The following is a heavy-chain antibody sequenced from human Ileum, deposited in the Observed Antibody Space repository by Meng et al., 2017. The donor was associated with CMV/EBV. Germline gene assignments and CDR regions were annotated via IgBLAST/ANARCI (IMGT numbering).Heavy chain of an antibody. D-gene: IGHD5-12*01. Sequence: QLERSGPGLMKPSQPSSLIRTAYGYSLSSVDFYWTWTRQSPGNGPEWIGYIYYSWSTYYNPSLKSRLTIALDTSKNQFSLRLTSVTDADTGVYYCATEYSASPGWFDPWGQGILVTVSS. CDR2: IYYSWST. J-gene: IGHJ5*02. CDR1: GYSLSSVDFY. CDR3: ATEYSASPGWFDP. V-gene: IGHV4-30-4*08.